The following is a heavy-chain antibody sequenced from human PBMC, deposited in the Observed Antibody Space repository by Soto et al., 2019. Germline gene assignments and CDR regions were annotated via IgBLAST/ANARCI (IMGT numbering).Heavy chain of an antibody. CDR3: AKDQGRGGYSYGYFSPYFDY. J-gene: IGHJ4*02. CDR2: ISYDGSNK. CDR1: GVTFSSYG. V-gene: IGHV3-30*18. Sequence: GGALRLSCSASGVTFSSYGMHWVRQAPGKGLEWVAVISYDGSNKYYADSVKGRFTISRDNSKNTLYLQMNSLRAEDTAVYYCAKDQGRGGYSYGYFSPYFDYWGQGTLVTVSS. D-gene: IGHD5-18*01.